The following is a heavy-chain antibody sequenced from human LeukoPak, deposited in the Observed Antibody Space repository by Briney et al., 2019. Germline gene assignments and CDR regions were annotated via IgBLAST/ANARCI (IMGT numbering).Heavy chain of an antibody. CDR1: GYNFGTRW. D-gene: IGHD3-10*01. CDR2: IYPDDSDA. Sequence: GESLKISCKGSGYNFGTRWVAWVRQMPGKGLEWMGIIYPDDSDARYSPSFQGQVTISADRSINTAYLQWSSLKASDTAIHFCARGAYGSGSYYNYYGMDVWGQGTTVTVSS. J-gene: IGHJ6*02. V-gene: IGHV5-51*01. CDR3: ARGAYGSGSYYNYYGMDV.